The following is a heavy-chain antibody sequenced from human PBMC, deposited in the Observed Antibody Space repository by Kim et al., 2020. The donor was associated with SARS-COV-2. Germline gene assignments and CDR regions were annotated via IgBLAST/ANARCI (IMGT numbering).Heavy chain of an antibody. CDR3: ARLPHGTTRGLYSQKDWFDP. CDR2: INTNTGNP. V-gene: IGHV7-4-1*02. D-gene: IGHD5-12*01. Sequence: ASVKVSCKASGYTFTSYAMNWVRQAPGQGLEWMGWINTNTGNPTYAQGFTGRFVFSLDTSVSTAYLQISSLKAEDTAVYYCARLPHGTTRGLYSQKDWFDPWGQGTLVTVSS. CDR1: GYTFTSYA. J-gene: IGHJ5*02.